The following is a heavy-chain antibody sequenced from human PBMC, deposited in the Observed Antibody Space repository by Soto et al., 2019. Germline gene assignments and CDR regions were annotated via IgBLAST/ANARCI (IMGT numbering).Heavy chain of an antibody. CDR1: GGTFSSYA. Sequence: GASVKVSCKASGGTFSSYAISWVRQAPGQGLEWMGGIIPIFGTANYAQKFQDRVTITADESTSTAYMELSSLRSEDTAVYYCARELELLSGRGWDWGQGTMVTVSS. CDR3: ARELELLSGRGWD. D-gene: IGHD1-7*01. J-gene: IGHJ3*01. V-gene: IGHV1-69*13. CDR2: IIPIFGTA.